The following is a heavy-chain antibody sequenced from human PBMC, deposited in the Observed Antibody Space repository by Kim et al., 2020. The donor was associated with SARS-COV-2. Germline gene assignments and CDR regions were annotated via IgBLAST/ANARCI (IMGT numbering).Heavy chain of an antibody. J-gene: IGHJ4*02. Sequence: SETLSLTCAVYGGSFSGYYWSWIRQPPGKGLEWIGEINHSGSTNYNPSLKSRVTISVDTSTNQFSLKLSSVTAADTAVYYCARGVVVVPAAIPNYFDYWGQGTLVTVSS. D-gene: IGHD2-2*02. CDR3: ARGVVVVPAAIPNYFDY. CDR1: GGSFSGYY. V-gene: IGHV4-34*01. CDR2: INHSGST.